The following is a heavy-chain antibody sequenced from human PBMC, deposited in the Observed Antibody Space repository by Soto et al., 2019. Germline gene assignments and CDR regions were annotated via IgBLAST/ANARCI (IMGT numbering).Heavy chain of an antibody. J-gene: IGHJ6*02. V-gene: IGHV1-69*06. CDR3: ARSIFGVVIIHYYYYYGMDV. CDR2: IIPIFGTA. Sequence: SVKVSFKASGGTFSSYAISWVRQAPGQGLEWMGGIIPIFGTANYAQKFQGRVTITADKSTSTAYMELSSLRSEDTAVYYCARSIFGVVIIHYYYYYGMDVWGQGTTVTVSS. D-gene: IGHD3-3*01. CDR1: GGTFSSYA.